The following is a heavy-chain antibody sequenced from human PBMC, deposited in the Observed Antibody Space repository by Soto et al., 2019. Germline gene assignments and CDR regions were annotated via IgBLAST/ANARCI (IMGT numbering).Heavy chain of an antibody. CDR2: IYYSGST. D-gene: IGHD5-12*01. V-gene: IGHV4-59*01. CDR3: ARDRRDGYKRYFEF. Sequence: SETLSLTCTVSGGSISSYYWSWIRQPPGKGLEWIGYIYYSGSTNYNPSLKSRVTISVDTSKNQFSLKLSSVTAADTAVYFCARDRRDGYKRYFEFWGQGNQVTVSS. CDR1: GGSISSYY. J-gene: IGHJ4*02.